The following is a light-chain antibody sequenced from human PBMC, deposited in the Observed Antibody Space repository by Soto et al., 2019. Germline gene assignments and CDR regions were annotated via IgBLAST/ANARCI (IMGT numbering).Light chain of an antibody. Sequence: EILMTQSPATLSVSPGERATLSCRASQSLNRNLAWYQQKPGQPPRLIIYGASTRASGIPARFSGSGSGTEVTLTVSCLQAEDFARYYCQHYNDWPPAFTFGPGTKVD. J-gene: IGKJ3*01. CDR2: GAS. V-gene: IGKV3D-15*01. CDR1: QSLNRN. CDR3: QHYNDWPPAFT.